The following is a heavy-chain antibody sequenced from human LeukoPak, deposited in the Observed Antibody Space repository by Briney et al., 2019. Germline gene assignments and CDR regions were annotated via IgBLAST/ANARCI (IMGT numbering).Heavy chain of an antibody. CDR3: ATPYCGIISCLDVFKV. D-gene: IGHD2-21*01. J-gene: IGHJ4*03. CDR2: KYYSGSA. V-gene: IGHV4-31*03. Sequence: PSETLSLTCNISGVSVSDGRYYWTWIRQQPGKGLEWLGYKYYSGSAKYNPSLKSRLTISIDTPENRFSLQLTSVTAADTATYYCATPYCGIISCLDVFKVWGQGTRVTVSS. CDR1: GVSVSDGRYY.